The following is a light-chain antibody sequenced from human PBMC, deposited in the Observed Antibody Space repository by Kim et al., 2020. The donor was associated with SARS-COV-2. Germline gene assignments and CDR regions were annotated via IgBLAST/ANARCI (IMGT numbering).Light chain of an antibody. CDR3: QKYDSVPWT. Sequence: ASIGDRVTITWRASQDIRNHLAWYQQRPGKVPKLLIYAASALHSGVPSRFGGSGSGTDFTLTITSLQPEDVATYYCQKYDSVPWTFGPGTRVDIK. CDR1: QDIRNH. J-gene: IGKJ1*01. CDR2: AAS. V-gene: IGKV1-27*01.